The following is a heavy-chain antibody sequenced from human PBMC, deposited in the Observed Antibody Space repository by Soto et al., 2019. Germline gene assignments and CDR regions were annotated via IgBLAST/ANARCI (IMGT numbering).Heavy chain of an antibody. CDR2: SNHSGST. CDR1: GGSFSGYY. J-gene: IGHJ5*02. Sequence: QVQLQQWGAGLLKPSETLSLTCAVYGGSFSGYYWSWIRQPPGKGLEWIGESNHSGSTNYNPSLKSRVARSVDTSKNQFSLKLSSVTAADTAVYYCARVNSSGWYPAAWGQGTLVTVSS. CDR3: ARVNSSGWYPAA. V-gene: IGHV4-34*01. D-gene: IGHD6-19*01.